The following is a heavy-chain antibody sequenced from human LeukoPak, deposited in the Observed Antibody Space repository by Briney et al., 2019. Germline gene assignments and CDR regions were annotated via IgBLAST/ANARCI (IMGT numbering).Heavy chain of an antibody. J-gene: IGHJ4*02. Sequence: ASVKVSCKASGYTFTGCYMHWVRQAPGQGREWMGWINPNSGGANYAQKFQGRVTMTRDTSISTAYMELSRLRSDDTAVYYCARIVDTAMVIDYWGQGTLVTVSS. CDR2: INPNSGGA. CDR3: ARIVDTAMVIDY. D-gene: IGHD5-18*01. CDR1: GYTFTGCY. V-gene: IGHV1-2*02.